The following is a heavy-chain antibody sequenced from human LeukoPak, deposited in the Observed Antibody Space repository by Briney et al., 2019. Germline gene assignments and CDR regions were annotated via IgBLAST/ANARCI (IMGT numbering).Heavy chain of an antibody. J-gene: IGHJ6*03. Sequence: GSLRLSCAASGFTLSSYAMSWVRQAPGKGLEWVSAISGSGGSTYYADSVKGRFTISRDNSKNTLYLQMNSLRAEDTAVYYCAKVRSVYYYYMDVWGKGTTVTISS. D-gene: IGHD4-17*01. CDR2: ISGSGGST. V-gene: IGHV3-23*01. CDR3: AKVRSVYYYYMDV. CDR1: GFTLSSYA.